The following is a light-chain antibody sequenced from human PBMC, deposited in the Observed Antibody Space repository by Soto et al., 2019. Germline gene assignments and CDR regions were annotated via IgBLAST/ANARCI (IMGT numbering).Light chain of an antibody. Sequence: VVLTQSPGTLSLSPGERATLSCRASQSISNSYLAWYQQKPGQAPRLLIYGASSRATGIPDRFSGSGSVTDFTLTISRLEPEDFAVYFCQQYGSSPRTFGQGTKVDI. V-gene: IGKV3-20*01. CDR2: GAS. CDR3: QQYGSSPRT. CDR1: QSISNSY. J-gene: IGKJ1*01.